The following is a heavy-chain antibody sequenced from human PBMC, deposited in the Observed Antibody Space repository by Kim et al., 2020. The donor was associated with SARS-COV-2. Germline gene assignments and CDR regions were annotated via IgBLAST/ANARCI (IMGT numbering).Heavy chain of an antibody. CDR1: GGSISSGGYY. CDR2: IYYSGST. Sequence: SETLSLTCTVSGGSISSGGYYWIWIRQHPGKGRDWIGYIYYSGSTYYNPSLRSRVTISVDTSKNQFSLKLRSVTASDEALYYSARVPLKNPVPLVYYYYCGMDVWRKGTTVPVSS. J-gene: IGHJ6*04. D-gene: IGHD6-6*01. CDR3: ARVPLKNPVPLVYYYYCGMDV. V-gene: IGHV4-31*03.